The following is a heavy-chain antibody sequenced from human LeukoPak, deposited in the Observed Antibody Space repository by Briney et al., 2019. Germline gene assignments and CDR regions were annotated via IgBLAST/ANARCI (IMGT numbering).Heavy chain of an antibody. J-gene: IGHJ4*02. CDR2: IYSDGTS. CDR3: TKTGGPWD. CDR1: GFTFSSYA. Sequence: GGSLRLSCAASGFTFSSYAMSWVRQAPGKGLEWVSVIYSDGTSYYADSVKARFSISRDNSKNSLYLQMNSLRVEDTAMYYCTKTGGPWDWGQGTLVTVSS. D-gene: IGHD7-27*01. V-gene: IGHV3-23*01.